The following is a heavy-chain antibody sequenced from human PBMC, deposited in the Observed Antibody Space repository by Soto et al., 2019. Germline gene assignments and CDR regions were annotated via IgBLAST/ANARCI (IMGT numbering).Heavy chain of an antibody. CDR3: ARDDKGAFDI. CDR1: GFTFSSYE. V-gene: IGHV3-48*03. J-gene: IGHJ3*02. CDR2: ISSSGSTI. Sequence: EVQLVESGGGLIQPGGSLRLSCAASGFTFSSYEMNWVRQAPGKGLEWVSYISSSGSTIYYADSVKGRFTISRDNAKNSLYLQMNSLRAEDTAVYYCARDDKGAFDIWGQGTMVTVSS.